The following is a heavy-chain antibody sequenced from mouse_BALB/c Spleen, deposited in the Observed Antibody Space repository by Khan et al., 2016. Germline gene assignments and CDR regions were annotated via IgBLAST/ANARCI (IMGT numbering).Heavy chain of an antibody. V-gene: IGHV1-80*01. CDR1: GFAFSSYW. CDR3: ARGTPFAN. J-gene: IGHJ3*01. Sequence: QVQLQQSGAELVRPGSSVKISCKASGFAFSSYWMNWVKQRPGQGLEWIGQIYPGDGDTNYNGKFQGKATLTADKSSSTAYMHLSSLASEDSAVYFCARGTPFANWGQGTLVTVSA. D-gene: IGHD2-14*01. CDR2: IYPGDGDT.